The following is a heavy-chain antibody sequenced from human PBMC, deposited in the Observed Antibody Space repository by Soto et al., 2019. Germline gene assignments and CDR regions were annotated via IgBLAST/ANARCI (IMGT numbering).Heavy chain of an antibody. CDR2: MSGSGGSI. J-gene: IGHJ4*02. CDR3: AKVGFRGLDYFDY. V-gene: IGHV3-23*01. CDR1: GFTFSSYA. Sequence: GGSLRLSCAASGFTFSSYAMSWVRQAPGKGLEWVSGMSGSGGSIYYADSVKGRFTISRDNSKDTLYLQMNSLRVEDTAVYYCAKVGFRGLDYFDYWGQGTLVTVSS. D-gene: IGHD3-10*01.